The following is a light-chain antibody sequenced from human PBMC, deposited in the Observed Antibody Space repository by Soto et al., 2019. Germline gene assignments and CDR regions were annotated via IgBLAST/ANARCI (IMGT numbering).Light chain of an antibody. J-gene: IGKJ1*01. Sequence: VMTQAPATLSVSPGERATLSCRASQSFVNMYLAWYQQKPGQAPRLLMYGASRRPTGIPDRFSGSGSGTDFTLTISRLEPEDFAVYYCQQFGSSPRTFGQGTKVDIK. CDR2: GAS. V-gene: IGKV3-20*01. CDR3: QQFGSSPRT. CDR1: QSFVNMY.